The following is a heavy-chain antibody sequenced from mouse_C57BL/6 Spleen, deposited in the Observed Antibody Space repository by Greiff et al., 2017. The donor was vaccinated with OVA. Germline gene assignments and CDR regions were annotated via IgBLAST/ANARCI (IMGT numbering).Heavy chain of an antibody. CDR2: ISGGGGNT. J-gene: IGHJ3*01. V-gene: IGHV5-9*01. D-gene: IGHD2-3*01. CDR3: ARLGDGYYAAWFAY. Sequence: EVQLMESGGGLVKPGGSLKLSCAASGFTFSSYTMSWVRQTPEKRLEWVATISGGGGNTYYPDSVKGRFTISRDNAKNTLYLQMSSLRSEDTALYYCARLGDGYYAAWFAYWGQGTLVTVSA. CDR1: GFTFSSYT.